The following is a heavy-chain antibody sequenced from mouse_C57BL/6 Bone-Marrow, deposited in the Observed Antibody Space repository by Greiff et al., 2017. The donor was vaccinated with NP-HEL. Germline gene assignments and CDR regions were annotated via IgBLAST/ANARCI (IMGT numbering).Heavy chain of an antibody. CDR3: ARRDYYGSRAY. D-gene: IGHD1-1*01. CDR1: GYAFTNYL. CDR2: INPGSGGT. Sequence: QVQLQQSGAELVRPGTSVKVSCKASGYAFTNYLIEWVKQRPGQGLEWIGVINPGSGGTNYNEKFKGKATLTADKSSSTAYMQLSSLTSEDSAVYCCARRDYYGSRAYWGQGTLVTVSA. V-gene: IGHV1-54*01. J-gene: IGHJ3*01.